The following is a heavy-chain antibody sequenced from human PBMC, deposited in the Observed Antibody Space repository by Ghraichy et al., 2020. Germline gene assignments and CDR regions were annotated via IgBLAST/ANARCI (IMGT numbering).Heavy chain of an antibody. CDR2: ISASGGST. Sequence: GGSLSLSCAASGFMFSNYAMTWVRQAPGKGLDWVSTISASGGSTYYADSVKGRFAISRDNSRSTVYLQMNSLRAEDTAVYYCANDQGNDFWSVSDSWGQGILVTVSS. D-gene: IGHD3-3*01. V-gene: IGHV3-23*01. CDR1: GFMFSNYA. J-gene: IGHJ4*02. CDR3: ANDQGNDFWSVSDS.